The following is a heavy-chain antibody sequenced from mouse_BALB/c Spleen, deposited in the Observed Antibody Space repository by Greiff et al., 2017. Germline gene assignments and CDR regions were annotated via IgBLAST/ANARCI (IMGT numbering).Heavy chain of an antibody. CDR3: TYDYEDWFAY. Sequence: QVQLQQPGAELVKPGASVKLSCKASGYTFTSYYMYWVKQRPGQGLEWIGGINPSNGGTNCNEKFKSKATLTVDKSSSTAYMQLSSLTSEDSAVYYCTYDYEDWFAYWGQGTLVTVSA. V-gene: IGHV1S81*02. CDR1: GYTFTSYY. CDR2: INPSNGGT. D-gene: IGHD2-4*01. J-gene: IGHJ3*01.